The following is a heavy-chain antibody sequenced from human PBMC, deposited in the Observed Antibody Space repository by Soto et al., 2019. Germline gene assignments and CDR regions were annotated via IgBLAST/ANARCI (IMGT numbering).Heavy chain of an antibody. J-gene: IGHJ6*02. CDR3: ARGGAVANSAPYSYGMDV. CDR2: IIPIFGTA. Sequence: QVQLVQSGAEVKKPGSSVKVSCKASGGTFSSYAISWVRQAPGQGLEWMGGIIPIFGTANYAQKFQGRVTITADESTSTAYMELSSLSSEATAVYYCARGGAVANSAPYSYGMDVWGQGTTVTVSS. D-gene: IGHD6-19*01. CDR1: GGTFSSYA. V-gene: IGHV1-69*12.